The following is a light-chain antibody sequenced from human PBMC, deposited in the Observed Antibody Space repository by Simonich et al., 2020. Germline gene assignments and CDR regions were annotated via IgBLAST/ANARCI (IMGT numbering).Light chain of an antibody. V-gene: IGLV2-23*01. CDR1: SSDVGSYNL. CDR3: CSYAGSYTLV. J-gene: IGLJ3*02. CDR2: EGM. Sequence: QSALTQPASVSGSPGQSITISCTGTSSDVGSYNLVSWYQQHPGKAPKLMIYEGMKRPSVVSNRFSGSKSGNTASLTISGLQAEDEADYYCCSYAGSYTLVFGGGTKLTVL.